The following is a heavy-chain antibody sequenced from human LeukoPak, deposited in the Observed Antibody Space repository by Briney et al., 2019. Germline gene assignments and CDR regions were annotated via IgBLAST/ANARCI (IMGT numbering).Heavy chain of an antibody. CDR2: IYHSGST. CDR1: GFTFSSYG. D-gene: IGHD2-2*01. Sequence: NPGRSLRLSCAASGFTFSSYGMHWVRQAPGKGLEWIGEIYHSGSTNYNPSLKSRVTISVDKSKNQFSLKLSSVTAADTAVYYCASEGFVVVPAAAKGEYGYYYGMDVWGKGATVTVSS. V-gene: IGHV4-4*02. J-gene: IGHJ6*04. CDR3: ASEGFVVVPAAAKGEYGYYYGMDV.